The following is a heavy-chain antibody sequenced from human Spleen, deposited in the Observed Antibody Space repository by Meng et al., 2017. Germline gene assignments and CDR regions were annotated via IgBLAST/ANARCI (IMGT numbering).Heavy chain of an antibody. CDR1: GFTFTDYA. V-gene: IGHV3-30-3*01. CDR2: VSHDGNSG. D-gene: IGHD3-16*01. Sequence: QIQLVESGGGVVQPGGSLRLSCAPPGFTFTDYAMHWVRQASGKGPQWVAIVSHDGNSGCYADSVKGRFSVSRDNFKNIQFLHMNSLRPEDTALYYCARDKSHYDGRSGWFDPWGQGTLVTVSS. J-gene: IGHJ5*02. CDR3: ARDKSHYDGRSGWFDP.